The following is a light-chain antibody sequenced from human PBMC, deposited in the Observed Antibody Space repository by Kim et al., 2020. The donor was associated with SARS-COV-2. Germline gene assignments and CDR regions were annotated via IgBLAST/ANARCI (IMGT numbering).Light chain of an antibody. CDR3: QQYGSSLWT. Sequence: PGERATLSCRASQSVSSSYLAWYQQKPGQAPRLFIYGASSRATGIPDRFSGSGSGTDFTLTISRLEPEDFALYYCQQYGSSLWTFGQGTKVDIK. V-gene: IGKV3-20*01. J-gene: IGKJ1*01. CDR2: GAS. CDR1: QSVSSSY.